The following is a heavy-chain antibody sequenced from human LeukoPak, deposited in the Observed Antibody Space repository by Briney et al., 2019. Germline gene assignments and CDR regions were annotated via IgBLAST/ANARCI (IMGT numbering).Heavy chain of an antibody. V-gene: IGHV3-7*01. J-gene: IGHJ1*01. CDR1: GFTFSSYA. D-gene: IGHD2-21*02. CDR2: IHPYGRDT. CDR3: TSSGDTTAEYFQR. Sequence: GGSLRLSCTASGFTFSSYAMSWVRQAPGKGMEWVPHIHPYGRDTYYPDSVKGRFTISRDTAHNSMYLQMNSLRVEDTAVYYCTSSGDTTAEYFQRWGQGTLVTVSS.